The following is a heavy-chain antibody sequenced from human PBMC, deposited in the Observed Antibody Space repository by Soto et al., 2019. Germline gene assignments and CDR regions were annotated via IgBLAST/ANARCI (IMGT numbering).Heavy chain of an antibody. V-gene: IGHV4-39*01. Sequence: KTSETLSLTCAVSGGSVSGSYYYWAWLRQSPGKGPEWIGSVFHTGFTSYNPSLESRVSVSVDTSKSQFSLKLSAVTASDTAVYYCATSQKGYNWNYFDHWGQGAPVTVSS. CDR3: ATSQKGYNWNYFDH. J-gene: IGHJ4*02. CDR1: GGSVSGSYYY. CDR2: VFHTGFT. D-gene: IGHD1-1*01.